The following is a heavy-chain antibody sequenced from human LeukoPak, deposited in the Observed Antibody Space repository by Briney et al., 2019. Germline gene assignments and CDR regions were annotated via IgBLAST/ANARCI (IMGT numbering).Heavy chain of an antibody. V-gene: IGHV1-18*01. CDR2: ISTSNGHT. Sequence: ASVKVSCKASGGTFSSYAISWVRQAPGQGLEWMGWISTSNGHTNYAQKLQGRVTMTTDTSTTTAYMEMRSLRSDDTAVYYCARDVGQYCSGGSCYSPNPYLQDWGQGTLVTVSS. J-gene: IGHJ1*01. CDR3: ARDVGQYCSGGSCYSPNPYLQD. CDR1: GGTFSSYA. D-gene: IGHD2-15*01.